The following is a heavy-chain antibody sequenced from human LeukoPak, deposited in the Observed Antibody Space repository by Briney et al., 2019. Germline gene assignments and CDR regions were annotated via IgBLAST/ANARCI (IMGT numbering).Heavy chain of an antibody. D-gene: IGHD3-3*01. Sequence: ASVKVSCKASGYTFTSYGISWVRQAPGQGLEWMGWISAYNGNTNYAQKLQGRVTTTTDTSTSTAYMELRSLRSDDTAVYYCARIRFLEWLPHQALYGMDVWGQGTTVTVSS. J-gene: IGHJ6*02. CDR3: ARIRFLEWLPHQALYGMDV. V-gene: IGHV1-18*01. CDR1: GYTFTSYG. CDR2: ISAYNGNT.